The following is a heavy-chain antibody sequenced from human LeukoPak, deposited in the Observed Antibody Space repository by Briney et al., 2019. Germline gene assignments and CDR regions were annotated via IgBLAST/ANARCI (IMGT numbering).Heavy chain of an antibody. CDR3: ASDNINSAGYETPFDY. J-gene: IGHJ4*02. V-gene: IGHV3-48*03. D-gene: IGHD5-12*01. CDR2: ISSSGSTI. CDR1: GFTFSSYE. Sequence: GGSLRLSCAASGFTFSSYEMNWVRQAPGKGLEWVSYISSSGSTIYYADSVKGRFTISRDNAKNSLYLQMNSLGAEDTAVYYCASDNINSAGYETPFDYWGQGTLVTVSS.